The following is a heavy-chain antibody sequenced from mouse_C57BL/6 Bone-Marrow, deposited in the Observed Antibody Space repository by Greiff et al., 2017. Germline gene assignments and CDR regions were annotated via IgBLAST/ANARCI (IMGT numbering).Heavy chain of an antibody. CDR3: ARHGYYSYWYFDV. CDR2: ISGGGGNT. Sequence: EVKVVESRGGLVKPGGSLKLSCAASGFTFSSYTMSWVRQTPEKRLGWVATISGGGGNTYYPDSVKGRFTISRDNAKNTLYLQMSSLRSEDTALYYCARHGYYSYWYFDVWGTGTTVTVSS. CDR1: GFTFSSYT. D-gene: IGHD2-3*01. V-gene: IGHV5-9*01. J-gene: IGHJ1*03.